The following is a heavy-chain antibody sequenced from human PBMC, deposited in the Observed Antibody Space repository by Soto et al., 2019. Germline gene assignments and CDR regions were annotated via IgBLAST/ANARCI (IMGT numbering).Heavy chain of an antibody. CDR2: VSSSGST. J-gene: IGHJ3*02. CDR1: GGSISGDH. D-gene: IGHD3-22*01. V-gene: IGHV4-59*01. CDR3: ASGFYDSRGYSEAFDI. Sequence: PSETLSLTCTVSGGSISGDHWNWIRQPPGKGLEWIAYVSSSGSTKYNPSLKSRVTISIDTTKNQFSLRLSSVTAADTAAYYCASGFYDSRGYSEAFDIWGQGTKVTVS.